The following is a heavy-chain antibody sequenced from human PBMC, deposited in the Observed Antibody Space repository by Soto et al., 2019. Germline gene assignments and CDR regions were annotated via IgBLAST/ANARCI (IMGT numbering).Heavy chain of an antibody. D-gene: IGHD3-16*01. J-gene: IGHJ3*01. CDR2: IYHSGSP. CDR1: SGSIFTTNW. Sequence: QVQLQESGPGLVKPSGTLSLTCAASSGSIFTTNWWSWVRQSPGRGLQWIGDIYHSGSPKYNPSLRSRASISIDKSKGRFFLNLAAVTAADTAVYYCARKPDVATAKVGGGYVFDVWGQGTMVTVSS. CDR3: ARKPDVATAKVGGGYVFDV. V-gene: IGHV4-4*02.